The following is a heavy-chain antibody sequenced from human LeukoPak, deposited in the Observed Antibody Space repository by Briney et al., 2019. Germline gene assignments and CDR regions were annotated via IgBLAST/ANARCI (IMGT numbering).Heavy chain of an antibody. Sequence: PGGSLRLSCAASGFTFSSIGMNWVRQAQGRGLQWVAVIWFDGSNQYYADSVRGRFTISRDNSRNTLYLQMNGLRAEDTGLYYCARAIGSWGYNNLDYWGQGTLVTVSS. CDR2: IWFDGSNQ. CDR1: GFTFSSIG. V-gene: IGHV3-33*01. CDR3: ARAIGSWGYNNLDY. J-gene: IGHJ4*02. D-gene: IGHD5-24*01.